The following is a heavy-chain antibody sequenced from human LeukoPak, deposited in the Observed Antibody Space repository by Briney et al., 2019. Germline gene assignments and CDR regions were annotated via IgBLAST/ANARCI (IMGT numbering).Heavy chain of an antibody. J-gene: IGHJ4*02. CDR3: ARDPTTVVTTPYYFDF. D-gene: IGHD4-23*01. CDR1: GGAFSGYH. V-gene: IGHV4-34*01. Sequence: SETPSLTCAVHGGAFSGYHWNWIRQSPGKGLEWSGEINDRGHTNYNPSPESRITISVDTSKKQFSLNLSSVTAADTAVYYCARDPTTVVTTPYYFDFWGQGTLVTVSS. CDR2: INDRGHT.